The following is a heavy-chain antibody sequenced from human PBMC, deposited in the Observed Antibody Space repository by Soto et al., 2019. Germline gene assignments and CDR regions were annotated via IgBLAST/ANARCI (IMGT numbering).Heavy chain of an antibody. Sequence: ASVKVSCKASGYTFTSYDINWVRQATGQGPEWVGWMNPESGATRYAQKFQGRVTMTRDMSTTTVYMELNNLSPDDTAVYYCGRGRSGQLVVFYWGQGTPVTVSS. J-gene: IGHJ4*02. CDR1: GYTFTSYD. V-gene: IGHV1-8*01. CDR2: MNPESGAT. D-gene: IGHD1-26*01. CDR3: GRGRSGQLVVFY.